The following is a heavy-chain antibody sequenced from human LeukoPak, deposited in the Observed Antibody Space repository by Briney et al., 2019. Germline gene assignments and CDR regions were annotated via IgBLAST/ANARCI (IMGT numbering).Heavy chain of an antibody. D-gene: IGHD1-26*01. V-gene: IGHV4-39*01. J-gene: IGHJ4*02. Sequence: PSGTLSRTCTVSGGSISSTTYYWGWIRQPPGKGLEWIGSIYYNGNTYYNPSLKSRVTISADTSKDQFSLKLTSVTAADTAVYYCARSTSGLYFWADTWSQGSRVTVSS. CDR3: ARSTSGLYFWADT. CDR1: GGSISSTTYY. CDR2: IYYNGNT.